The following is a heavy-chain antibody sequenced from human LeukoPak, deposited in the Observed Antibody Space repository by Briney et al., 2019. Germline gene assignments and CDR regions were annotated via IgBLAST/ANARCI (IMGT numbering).Heavy chain of an antibody. CDR3: ARDRAAAQPKTTFNY. D-gene: IGHD6-13*01. CDR2: IKQDGSEK. J-gene: IGHJ4*02. Sequence: GGSLRLSCAASGFTFSSYWMSWVRQAPGKGLEWVANIKQDGSEKYYVDFLEGRFTISRDNAKNSLYLQMNSLRAEDTAVYYCARDRAAAQPKTTFNYWGQGTLVTVSS. V-gene: IGHV3-7*03. CDR1: GFTFSSYW.